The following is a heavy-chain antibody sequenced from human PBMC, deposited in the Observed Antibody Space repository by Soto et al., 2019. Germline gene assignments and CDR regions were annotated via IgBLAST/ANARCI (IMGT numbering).Heavy chain of an antibody. Sequence: SVKVSCKASGGTFSSYAISWVRQAPGQGLEWMGGIIPIFGTANYAQKFQGRVTITADESTSTAYMELSSLRSEDTAVYYCAREPEYYYDSSGQPYNSCLFDYWGQGTLVTSPQ. J-gene: IGHJ4*02. CDR2: IIPIFGTA. CDR1: GGTFSSYA. CDR3: AREPEYYYDSSGQPYNSCLFDY. V-gene: IGHV1-69*13. D-gene: IGHD3-22*01.